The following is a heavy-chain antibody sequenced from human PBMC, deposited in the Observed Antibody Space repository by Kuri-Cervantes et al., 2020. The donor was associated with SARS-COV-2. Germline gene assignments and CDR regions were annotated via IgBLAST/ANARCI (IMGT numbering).Heavy chain of an antibody. CDR3: TTLRGSRY. Sequence: GESLKISCAASGFTFSRYAMHWVRQAPGKGLEWVAVISYDGSNKDYTASGKGRFTISRDDSKNTLYLQMNSLKTEDTAVYYCTTLRGSRYWGQGTLVTVSS. V-gene: IGHV3-30-3*01. CDR2: ISYDGSNK. J-gene: IGHJ4*02. CDR1: GFTFSRYA. D-gene: IGHD5-12*01.